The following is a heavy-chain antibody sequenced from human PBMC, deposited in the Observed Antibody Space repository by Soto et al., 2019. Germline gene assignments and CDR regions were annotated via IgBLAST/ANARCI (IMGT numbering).Heavy chain of an antibody. CDR3: ARGGMRYDSSGYPFDY. Sequence: PGGSLRLSCAASGFTFSSYDMHWVRQATGKGLEWVSAIGTAGDTYYPGSVKGRFTISRENAKNSLYLQMNSLRAGDTAVYYCARGGMRYDSSGYPFDYWGQGTLVTVSS. J-gene: IGHJ4*02. CDR2: IGTAGDT. CDR1: GFTFSSYD. D-gene: IGHD3-22*01. V-gene: IGHV3-13*04.